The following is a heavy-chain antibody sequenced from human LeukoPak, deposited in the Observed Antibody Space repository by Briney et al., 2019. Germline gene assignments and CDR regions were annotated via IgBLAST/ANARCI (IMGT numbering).Heavy chain of an antibody. V-gene: IGHV3-11*06. J-gene: IGHJ4*02. CDR3: ARGYCTNGVCRPFDY. CDR2: ISSSSSYT. CDR1: GXTFSDYY. Sequence: PGGSLRLSCAASGXTFSDYYMSWIRQAPGKGLEWVSYISSSSSYTNYADSVKGRFTISRDNSKNSLYLQMNSLRAADTAVYYCARGYCTNGVCRPFDYWGQGTLVTVSS. D-gene: IGHD2-8*01.